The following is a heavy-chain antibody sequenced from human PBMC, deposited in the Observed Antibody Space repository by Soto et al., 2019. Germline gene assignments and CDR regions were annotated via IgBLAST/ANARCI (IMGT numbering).Heavy chain of an antibody. J-gene: IGHJ4*02. CDR2: ISSSSSYI. CDR3: ARNDYSNCVLLTD. Sequence: EVQLVESGGGLVKPGGSLRLSCAASGFTFSSYSMNWVRQAPGKGLEWVSSISSSSSYIYYADSVKGRFTISRDNAENSLYLQMNSLRAEDTAVYYCARNDYSNCVLLTDWGQGTLVTGSS. CDR1: GFTFSSYS. D-gene: IGHD4-4*01. V-gene: IGHV3-21*01.